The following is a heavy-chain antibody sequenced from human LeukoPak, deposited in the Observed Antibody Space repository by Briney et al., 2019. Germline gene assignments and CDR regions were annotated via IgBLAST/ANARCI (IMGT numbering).Heavy chain of an antibody. D-gene: IGHD3-9*01. CDR1: GFTFSSYA. CDR2: IRSDASNE. CDR3: AKDRGSRNVILTGRPRASMDFDY. J-gene: IGHJ4*02. V-gene: IGHV3-30*02. Sequence: GRSLRLSCAASGFTFSSYAMHWVRQAPGKGLEWVTFIRSDASNEYYADSVKGRFTISRDNSKNTMYLQMHSLRAEDTAVYYCAKDRGSRNVILTGRPRASMDFDYWGQGTLVTVSS.